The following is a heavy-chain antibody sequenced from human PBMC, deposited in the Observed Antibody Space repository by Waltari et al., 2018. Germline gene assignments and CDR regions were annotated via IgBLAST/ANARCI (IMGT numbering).Heavy chain of an antibody. CDR1: GFSLSHFG. CDR2: ASFDGSTT. CDR3: AKDAFGNTYLDH. D-gene: IGHD3-10*01. Sequence: QVQLVESGGGVVQPGMSLRLSCAASGFSLSHFGMHWVRQAPGKGLEWVGFASFDGSTTYYADSVRGRFTISRDNSKNTLYLDINTLRVDDTAIYYCAKDAFGNTYLDHWGQGTLVTVSS. V-gene: IGHV3-30*02. J-gene: IGHJ5*02.